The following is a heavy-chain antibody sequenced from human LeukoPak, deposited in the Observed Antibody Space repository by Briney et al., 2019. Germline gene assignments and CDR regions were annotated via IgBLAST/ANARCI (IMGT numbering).Heavy chain of an antibody. CDR3: ARAPSYDFWSGYYDYYYGMDV. Sequence: SETLSLTCAVSGGSISSGGYSWSWIRQPPGKGLEWIGYIYHSGSTYYNPSLKSRVTISVDRSKNQFSLKLSSVTAADTAVYYCARAPSYDFWSGYYDYYYGMDVWGQGTTVTVSS. CDR2: IYHSGST. CDR1: GGSISSGGYS. D-gene: IGHD3-3*01. J-gene: IGHJ6*02. V-gene: IGHV4-30-2*01.